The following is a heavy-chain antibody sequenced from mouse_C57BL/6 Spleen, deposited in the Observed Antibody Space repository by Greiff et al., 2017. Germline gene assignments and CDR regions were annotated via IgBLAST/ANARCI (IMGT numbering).Heavy chain of an antibody. CDR2: INPSSGYT. CDR3: ARSSGDYSNYRANFYWYFDV. V-gene: IGHV1-7*01. CDR1: GYTFTSYW. J-gene: IGHJ1*03. Sequence: VQLQQSGAELAKPGASVKLSCKASGYTFTSYWMHWVKQRPGQGLEWIGYINPSSGYTKYNQKFTDKATLTADKSSSTAYMQLSSLTYEDSAVYYCARSSGDYSNYRANFYWYFDVWGTGTTVTVSS. D-gene: IGHD2-5*01.